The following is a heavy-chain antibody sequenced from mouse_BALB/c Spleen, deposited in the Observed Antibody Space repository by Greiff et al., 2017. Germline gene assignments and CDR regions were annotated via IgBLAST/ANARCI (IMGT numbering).Heavy chain of an antibody. D-gene: IGHD2-4*01. V-gene: IGHV5-6-4*01. CDR3: TSGGDHDEGGAMDY. CDR1: GFTFSSYT. CDR2: ISSGGSYT. J-gene: IGHJ4*01. Sequence: EVQLVESGGGLVKPGGSLKLSCAASGFTFSSYTMSWVRQTPEKKLEWVATISSGGSYTYYPDSVKGRFTISRDNAKNTLYLQMSSLKSEDTAMYYCTSGGDHDEGGAMDYWGQGTSVTVSS.